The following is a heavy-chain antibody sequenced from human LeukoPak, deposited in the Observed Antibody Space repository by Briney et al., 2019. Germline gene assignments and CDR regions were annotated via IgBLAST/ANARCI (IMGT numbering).Heavy chain of an antibody. V-gene: IGHV3-21*01. Sequence: GGSLRLSCEASQFSFSSYSFNWVRQAPGQGLEWVSSINKGATHMYYADSMKGRFTVSRDDAKNSLYLQMNSLRAEDTAVHYCVRLRRNTDSSGYYYYYDYWGRGTLVTVSS. CDR2: INKGATHM. CDR3: VRLRRNTDSSGYYYYYDY. D-gene: IGHD3-22*01. CDR1: QFSFSSYS. J-gene: IGHJ4*02.